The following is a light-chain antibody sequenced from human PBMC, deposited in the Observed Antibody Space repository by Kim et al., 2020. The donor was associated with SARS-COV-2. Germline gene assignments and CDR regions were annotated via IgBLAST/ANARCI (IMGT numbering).Light chain of an antibody. Sequence: QRVTISCTGISSNIGAGNGVHWYQQLPGTAPKLLIYGDINRPSGVPDRFSGSRSGTSASLAITGLQTEDEADYYCQSYDNRLSGYVFGTGTKVTVL. CDR3: QSYDNRLSGYV. CDR2: GDI. J-gene: IGLJ1*01. V-gene: IGLV1-40*01. CDR1: SSNIGAGNG.